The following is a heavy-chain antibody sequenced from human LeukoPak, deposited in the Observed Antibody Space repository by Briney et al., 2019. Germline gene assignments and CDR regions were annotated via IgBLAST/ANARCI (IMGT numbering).Heavy chain of an antibody. V-gene: IGHV1-46*01. D-gene: IGHD5-18*01. J-gene: IGHJ4*02. CDR2: INPSGGST. CDR3: ASRGYSYGYYFDY. Sequence: ASVKVSCKASGYTFTSYYMHWVRQAPGQGLEWMGIINPSGGSTSYAQKFQGRVTMTKDTSTSTVYMELSSLRSEDTAVYYCASRGYSYGYYFDYWGQGTLVTVSS. CDR1: GYTFTSYY.